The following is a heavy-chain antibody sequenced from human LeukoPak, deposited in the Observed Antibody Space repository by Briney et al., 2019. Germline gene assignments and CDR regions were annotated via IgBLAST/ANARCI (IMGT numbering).Heavy chain of an antibody. Sequence: SETLSLTCAVYNESFSGYYWSWIRQPPGKGLEWIGEINHSGSTNYNPSLKSRVTISVDTSKNQFSLKLSSVTAADTAVYYCARVLQWRYYYYMDVWGKGTTVTVSS. J-gene: IGHJ6*03. D-gene: IGHD2-8*01. V-gene: IGHV4-34*01. CDR2: INHSGST. CDR1: NESFSGYY. CDR3: ARVLQWRYYYYMDV.